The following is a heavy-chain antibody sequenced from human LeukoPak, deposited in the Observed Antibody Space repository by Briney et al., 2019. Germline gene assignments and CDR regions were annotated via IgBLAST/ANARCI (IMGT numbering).Heavy chain of an antibody. CDR3: VRAMDS. CDR1: RFTFSTYW. J-gene: IGHJ4*02. V-gene: IGHV3-7*03. Sequence: GGSLRLSCAASRFTFSTYWMHWVRQAPGKGLEWVANIKQDGSAKFYVDSVKGRFTISRDNAKKSACLQMNSLRAEDTAVYYCVRAMDSWGQGTLVTVSS. CDR2: IKQDGSAK.